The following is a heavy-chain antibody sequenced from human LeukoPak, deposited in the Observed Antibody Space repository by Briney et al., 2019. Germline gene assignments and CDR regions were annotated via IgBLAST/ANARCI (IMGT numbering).Heavy chain of an antibody. J-gene: IGHJ6*02. V-gene: IGHV3-30-3*01. CDR3: ASLLPYGSGSWYGMDV. CDR2: ISYDGSNK. D-gene: IGHD3-10*01. CDR1: GFTFSSYA. Sequence: GGSLRLSCAASGFTFSSYAMHWVRQAPGKGLEWVAVISYDGSNKYYADSVKGRFTISRDNSKNTLCLQMNSLRAEDTAVYYCASLLPYGSGSWYGMDVWGQGTTVTVSS.